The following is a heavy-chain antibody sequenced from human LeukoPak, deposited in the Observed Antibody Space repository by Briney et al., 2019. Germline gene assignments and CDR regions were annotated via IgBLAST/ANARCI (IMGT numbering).Heavy chain of an antibody. V-gene: IGHV4-34*01. CDR2: INHRGST. D-gene: IGHD3-10*01. J-gene: IGHJ4*02. Sequence: SETLSLTCAVYGGSFSDYYWTWIRQPPGKGLEWIGEINHRGSTHYNPSLKSRVTISVDKSKNQFSLKLSSVTAADTAVYYCAATRGTRAYWGQGTLVTVSS. CDR3: AATRGTRAY. CDR1: GGSFSDYY.